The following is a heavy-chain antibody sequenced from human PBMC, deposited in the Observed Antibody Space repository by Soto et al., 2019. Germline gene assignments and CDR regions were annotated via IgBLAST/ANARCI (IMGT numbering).Heavy chain of an antibody. CDR1: GGSISSSSYY. J-gene: IGHJ4*02. Sequence: PSETLSLTCTVSGGSISSSSYYWGWIRQPPGKGLEWIGSIYYSGSTYYNPSLKSRVTISVDTSKNQFSLKLSYVTAADTAVYYCARHRIVGATPYYFDYWGQATLVTVSS. D-gene: IGHD1-26*01. CDR3: ARHRIVGATPYYFDY. V-gene: IGHV4-39*01. CDR2: IYYSGST.